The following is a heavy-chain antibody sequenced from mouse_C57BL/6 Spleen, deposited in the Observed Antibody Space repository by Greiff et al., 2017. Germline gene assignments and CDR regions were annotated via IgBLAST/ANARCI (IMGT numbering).Heavy chain of an antibody. D-gene: IGHD1-1*01. J-gene: IGHJ1*03. CDR2: ISSGGDDI. V-gene: IGHV5-9-1*02. CDR1: GFTFSSYA. CDR3: TRLGGSSYGYFDD. Sequence: EVKLMESGAGLVKPGGSLKLSCAASGFTFSSYAMSWVRQTPEKRLEWVAYISSGGDDIYYADTVKGRVTISRDNARNTLYLQMSSLTSEDTAMYYCTRLGGSSYGYFDDWGTGTTLTVSS.